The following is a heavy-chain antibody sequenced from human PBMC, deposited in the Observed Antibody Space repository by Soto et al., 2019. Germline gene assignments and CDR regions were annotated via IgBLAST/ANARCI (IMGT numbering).Heavy chain of an antibody. CDR3: ARKTPDIFWYLDL. Sequence: QVQLQESGPGLVKPSQTLSLTCAVSGGSISSGGYSWSWIRQHPGKGLEFIGSIYYSGNTYYNPSLRSRVTISVDTSKNIFSLRLRSVTSADTAVYYCARKTPDIFWYLDLWGLGTLVTVSS. CDR1: GGSISSGGYS. CDR2: IYYSGNT. V-gene: IGHV4-31*11. D-gene: IGHD2-15*01. J-gene: IGHJ2*01.